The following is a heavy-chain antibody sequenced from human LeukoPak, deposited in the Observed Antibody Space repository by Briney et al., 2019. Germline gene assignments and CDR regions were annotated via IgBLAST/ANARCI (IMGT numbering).Heavy chain of an antibody. J-gene: IGHJ4*02. Sequence: GASVKVSCKTSGYTFTNYGINWVRQAPGQGLEWMGWISPYNGKTEFAQKFQGRVTMTTDTSTTTAYMELRSLRSDDTAVYYCATGGSNWNYQYYFEYWGQGTLVTVSS. CDR3: ATGGSNWNYQYYFEY. D-gene: IGHD1-7*01. V-gene: IGHV1-18*01. CDR2: ISPYNGKT. CDR1: GYTFTNYG.